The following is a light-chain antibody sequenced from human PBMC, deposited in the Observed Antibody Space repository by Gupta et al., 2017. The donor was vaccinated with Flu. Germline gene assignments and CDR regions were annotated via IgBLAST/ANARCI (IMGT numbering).Light chain of an antibody. Sequence: SSALPQPPSVSVSPGQTANITCSADTLGDKYVSLYQPKARQSHVMVIYQDSKRPAVIPGRFSGSNSGNTATLTIRGTKAMEEADYYGQSGDSITDVVFGGGTKLTVL. J-gene: IGLJ2*01. CDR2: QDS. CDR3: QSGDSITDVV. V-gene: IGLV3-1*01. CDR1: TLGDKY.